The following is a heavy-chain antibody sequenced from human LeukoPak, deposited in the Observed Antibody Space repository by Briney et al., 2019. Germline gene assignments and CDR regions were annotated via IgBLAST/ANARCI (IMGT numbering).Heavy chain of an antibody. D-gene: IGHD1-26*01. CDR3: ARKTSGLLDY. Sequence: GRSLRLSCAASGFTFSSYVMHWVRQAPGKGLEWVAIISYDGSNEYYADSVKGRFTISRDNAKNSLYLQMNSLRAEDTAVYYCARKTSGLLDYWGQGTLVTVSS. J-gene: IGHJ4*02. V-gene: IGHV3-30*04. CDR1: GFTFSSYV. CDR2: ISYDGSNE.